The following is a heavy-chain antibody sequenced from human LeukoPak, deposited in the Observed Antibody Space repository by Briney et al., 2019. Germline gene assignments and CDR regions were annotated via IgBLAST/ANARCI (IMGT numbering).Heavy chain of an antibody. Sequence: PSETLSLTCTVSGGSISSSSYYWDWIRQPPGKGLEWMGNIYYSGSTYYNPSLKSRVTISVDTSKNQFSLKLSSVTAADTAVYYCARHTRSGWYGGYWFDPWGQGTLVTVSS. CDR2: IYYSGST. CDR3: ARHTRSGWYGGYWFDP. CDR1: GGSISSSSYY. J-gene: IGHJ5*02. V-gene: IGHV4-39*01. D-gene: IGHD6-19*01.